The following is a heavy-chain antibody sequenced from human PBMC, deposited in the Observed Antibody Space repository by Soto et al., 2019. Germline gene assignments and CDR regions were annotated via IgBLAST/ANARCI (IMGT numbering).Heavy chain of an antibody. CDR1: GFTHFPPW. CDR2: LRAGGKKI. V-gene: IGHV3-7*01. D-gene: IGHD7-27*01. Sequence: LRLSCAPTGFTHFPPWMVWVSKISGLGVKNVTKLRAGGKKINSLASVQGRYTISRDNAKNSLFLQMNSRRDDDTAVYYSGTVHWGGALDIGGQGTMVTVSS. CDR3: GTVHWGGALDI. J-gene: IGHJ3*02.